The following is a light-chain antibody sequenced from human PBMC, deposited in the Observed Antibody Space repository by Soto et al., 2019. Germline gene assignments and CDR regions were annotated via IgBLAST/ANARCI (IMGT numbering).Light chain of an antibody. CDR2: DTS. CDR1: RSAGNN. V-gene: IGKV3D-15*01. J-gene: IGKJ4*01. Sequence: IVMTQSPATLSVSLGERVTLSCRASRSAGNNLAWYQQRVGQAPRLVIFDTSTRATGIPARFSGSGSETEFTLTINSLQAEDFAVYYCQHYNNWVLNFGGGTKVEIK. CDR3: QHYNNWVLN.